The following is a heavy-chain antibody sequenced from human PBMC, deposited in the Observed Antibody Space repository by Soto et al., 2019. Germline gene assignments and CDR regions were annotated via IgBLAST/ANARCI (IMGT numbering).Heavy chain of an antibody. V-gene: IGHV3-30*18. CDR2: ISYDGSNK. CDR1: GFTFSSYG. CDR3: AKAEGYSYGLNYYYMDV. J-gene: IGHJ6*03. D-gene: IGHD5-18*01. Sequence: QVQLVESGGGVVQPGRSLRLSCAASGFTFSSYGMHWVRQAPGKGLEWVAVISYDGSNKYYADSVKGRFTICRDNSKNTLYLQMNSLRAEDTAVYYCAKAEGYSYGLNYYYMDVWGKGTTVTVSS.